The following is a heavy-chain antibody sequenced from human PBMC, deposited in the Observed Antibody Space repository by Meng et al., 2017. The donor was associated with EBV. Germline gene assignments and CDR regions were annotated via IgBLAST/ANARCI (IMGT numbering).Heavy chain of an antibody. CDR3: AREGGYGDYFDY. V-gene: IGHV3-21*01. CDR2: ISSSSSYI. Sequence: EVQLVESGGXLVKPGXSLRLSCAASGFTFSSYSMNWVRQAPGKGLEWVSSISSSSSYIYYADSVKGRFTISRDNAKNSLYLQMNSLRAEDTAVYYCAREGGYGDYFDYWGQGTLVTVSS. J-gene: IGHJ4*02. CDR1: GFTFSSYS. D-gene: IGHD4-17*01.